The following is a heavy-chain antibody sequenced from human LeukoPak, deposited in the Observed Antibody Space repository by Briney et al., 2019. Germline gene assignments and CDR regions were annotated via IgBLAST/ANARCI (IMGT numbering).Heavy chain of an antibody. CDR1: GFTFSSYA. J-gene: IGHJ4*02. CDR2: ISGSGAGT. D-gene: IGHD6-13*01. CDR3: AKFRSSSWYEGFDY. V-gene: IGHV3-23*01. Sequence: GGSLRLSCAASGFTFSSYAMSWVRQAPGKGLELVSAISGSGAGTDYADSVKGRFTISRDNSKSTLYLQMNSLRAEDTAVYYCAKFRSSSWYEGFDYWGQGTLVTVSS.